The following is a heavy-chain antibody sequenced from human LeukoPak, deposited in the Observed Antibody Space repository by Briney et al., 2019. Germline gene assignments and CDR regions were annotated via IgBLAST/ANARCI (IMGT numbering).Heavy chain of an antibody. CDR2: IIPIFDTV. CDR1: GGTFSSYA. J-gene: IGHJ6*03. CDR3: ARAVGTRTYYYYYMDV. D-gene: IGHD1-14*01. Sequence: SVKVSCKASGGTFSSYAISWVRQAPGQGLEWMGGIIPIFDTVNYAQKFQGRVTITTDESTSTAYMELSSLRSEDTAVYYCARAVGTRTYYYYYMDVWGKGTTVTVSS. V-gene: IGHV1-69*05.